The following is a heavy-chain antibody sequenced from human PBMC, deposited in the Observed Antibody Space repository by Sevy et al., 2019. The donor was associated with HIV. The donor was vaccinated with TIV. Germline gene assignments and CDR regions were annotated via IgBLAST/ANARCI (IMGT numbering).Heavy chain of an antibody. J-gene: IGHJ4*02. CDR3: AKAPNGYYGSGREGYYFDY. Sequence: GGSLRLSCAASGFTFSSYAMSWVRQAPGKGLEWVSAISGSGGSTYYADSVKGRFTISRDNSKNTLYLQMNSLRAEDTAVYDGAKAPNGYYGSGREGYYFDYWGQGTLVTVSS. D-gene: IGHD3-10*01. CDR2: ISGSGGST. V-gene: IGHV3-23*01. CDR1: GFTFSSYA.